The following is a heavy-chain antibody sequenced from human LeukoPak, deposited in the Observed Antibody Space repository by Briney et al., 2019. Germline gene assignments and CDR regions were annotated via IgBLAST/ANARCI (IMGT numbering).Heavy chain of an antibody. Sequence: ASVKVSCKASGGTFSSYAISWVRQAPGQGLEWMGGIIPILGIANYAQKFQGRVTITADKSTSTAYMELSSLRSEDTAVYYCARDQHDYVWGSYRSEDAFDIWGQGTMVTVSS. CDR3: ARDQHDYVWGSYRSEDAFDI. J-gene: IGHJ3*02. V-gene: IGHV1-69*10. D-gene: IGHD3-16*02. CDR2: IIPILGIA. CDR1: GGTFSSYA.